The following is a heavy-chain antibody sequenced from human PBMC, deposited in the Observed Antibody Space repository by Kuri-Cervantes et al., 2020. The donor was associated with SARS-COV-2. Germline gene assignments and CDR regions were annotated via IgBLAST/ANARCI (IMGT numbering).Heavy chain of an antibody. CDR3: AGPITPYAFDI. J-gene: IGHJ3*02. D-gene: IGHD2-15*01. CDR2: IYYSGST. V-gene: IGHV4-30-4*01. CDR1: GGSISNGDYY. Sequence: TLSLTCTVSGGSISNGDYYWSWIRQPPGKGLEWIGYIYYSGSTYYNPSLKSRVTLSVDLSKNYFSLKLSSVTAADTAVYYCAGPITPYAFDIWGQGTMVTVSS.